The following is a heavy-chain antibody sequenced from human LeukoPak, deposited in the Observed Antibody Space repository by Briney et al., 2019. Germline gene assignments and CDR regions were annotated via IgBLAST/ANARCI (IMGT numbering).Heavy chain of an antibody. D-gene: IGHD5-18*01. CDR2: ISSSSSTI. CDR1: GFTFSSYG. V-gene: IGHV3-48*01. J-gene: IGHJ4*02. Sequence: GGSLRLSCAASGFTFSSYGMHWVRQAPGKGLEWVSYISSSSSTIYYADSVKGRFTISRDNAKNSLYLQMNSLRAEDTAVYYCASGGYSYGPLFDYWGQGTLVTVSS. CDR3: ASGGYSYGPLFDY.